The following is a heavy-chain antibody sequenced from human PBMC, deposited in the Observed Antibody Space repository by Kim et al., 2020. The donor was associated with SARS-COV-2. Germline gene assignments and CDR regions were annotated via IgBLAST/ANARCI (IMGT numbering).Heavy chain of an antibody. CDR2: IDASDSFT. D-gene: IGHD6-19*01. V-gene: IGHV5-10-1*01. CDR3: ARHRPSSATAFDY. J-gene: IGHJ4*02. Sequence: GESLKISRQGSGYSFRDYWVSWVRQMPGKGLEWMGRIDASDSFTQYSTSFRGHVVVSIDKSINTAYVQWSSLKASDTAMYYCARHRPSSATAFDYWGPGTQVTVSS. CDR1: GYSFRDYW.